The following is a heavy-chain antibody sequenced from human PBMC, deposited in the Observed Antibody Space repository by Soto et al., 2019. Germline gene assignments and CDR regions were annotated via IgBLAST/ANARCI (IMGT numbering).Heavy chain of an antibody. Sequence: DSGKVSCKASGYTFTSYDINWVRQATGQGLEWMGWMNPNSGNTGYAQKFQGRVTMTRNTSISTAYMELSSLRSEDTAVYYCARGGDWNDWYFDYWGQGTLVTVS. CDR2: MNPNSGNT. V-gene: IGHV1-8*01. CDR1: GYTFTSYD. D-gene: IGHD1-1*01. J-gene: IGHJ4*02. CDR3: ARGGDWNDWYFDY.